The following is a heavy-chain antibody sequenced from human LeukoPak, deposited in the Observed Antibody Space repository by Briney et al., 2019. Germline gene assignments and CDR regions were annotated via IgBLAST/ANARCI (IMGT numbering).Heavy chain of an antibody. Sequence: GGSLRLSCAASGFTFSSYWMHWVRQAPGKGLVWVSRINSDGSSTRYADSVKGRFTISRDNAKNTLYLQMNSLRAEDTAVYYCAELGITMIGGVWGKGTTVTISS. CDR1: GFTFSSYW. CDR3: AELGITMIGGV. V-gene: IGHV3-74*01. CDR2: INSDGSST. J-gene: IGHJ6*04. D-gene: IGHD3-10*02.